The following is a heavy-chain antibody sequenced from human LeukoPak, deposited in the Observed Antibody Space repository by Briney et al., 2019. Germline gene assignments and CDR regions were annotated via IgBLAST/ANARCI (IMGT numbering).Heavy chain of an antibody. D-gene: IGHD6-25*01. CDR1: GYRFTSYW. Sequence: GESLKISCKASGYRFTSYWIGWVRQVPGKGLEWMGVIHPGEYERGYSPSFEGQVTISADKSISTAYMQWSSLKASDTAMYYCARRTDSGWKWFDPWGQGTLVTISS. CDR2: IHPGEYER. CDR3: ARRTDSGWKWFDP. V-gene: IGHV5-51*01. J-gene: IGHJ5*02.